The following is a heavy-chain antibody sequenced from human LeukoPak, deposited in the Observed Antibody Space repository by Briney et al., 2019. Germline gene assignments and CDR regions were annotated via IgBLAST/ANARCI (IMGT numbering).Heavy chain of an antibody. D-gene: IGHD3-16*01. CDR1: GITLSNYG. Sequence: GGSLRLSCVVSGITLSNYGMSWVRQTPGKGLEWVAGISGSGGRTNYADSVKGRFTISRDNSKNTLYLQMNSLRAEDTAVYYCAGDTPPGGDYYFDYWGQGTLVIVSS. CDR3: AGDTPPGGDYYFDY. J-gene: IGHJ4*02. CDR2: ISGSGGRT. V-gene: IGHV3-23*01.